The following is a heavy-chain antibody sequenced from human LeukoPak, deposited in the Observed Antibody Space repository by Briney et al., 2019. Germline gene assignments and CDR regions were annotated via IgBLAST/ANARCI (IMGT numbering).Heavy chain of an antibody. CDR3: ARVSDPPYYDTLTGYYSLGEGWFDP. Sequence: SETLSLTCTVSGGSISSYYWSWIRQPAGKGLEWIGRIYTSGSTNYNPSLKSRVTISVDTSKNQFSLKLSSVTAADTAVYYCARVSDPPYYDTLTGYYSLGEGWFDPWGQGTLVTVSS. D-gene: IGHD3-9*01. CDR1: GGSISSYY. V-gene: IGHV4-4*07. CDR2: IYTSGST. J-gene: IGHJ5*02.